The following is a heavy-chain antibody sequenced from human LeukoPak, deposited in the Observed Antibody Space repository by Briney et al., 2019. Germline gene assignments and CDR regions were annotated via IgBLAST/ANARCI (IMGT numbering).Heavy chain of an antibody. Sequence: GASLKISCKGSGSRFTSYWIGWVRQMPGKGLEWMGIIYPGDSDTRYSPSFQGQVTISADKSISTAYLQWSSLKASDTAMYYCASHLEVATFPYYFDYWGQGTLVTVSS. CDR3: ASHLEVATFPYYFDY. J-gene: IGHJ4*02. V-gene: IGHV5-51*01. CDR2: IYPGDSDT. CDR1: GSRFTSYW. D-gene: IGHD5-24*01.